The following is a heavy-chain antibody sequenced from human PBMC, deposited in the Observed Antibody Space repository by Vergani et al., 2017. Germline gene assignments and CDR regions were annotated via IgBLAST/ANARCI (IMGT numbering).Heavy chain of an antibody. J-gene: IGHJ6*03. Sequence: EVQLLESGGGLVQPGGSLRLSCAASGFTFSSYAMSWVRQAPGKGLEWVSAISGSGGSTYYADSVKGRFTISRDNSKNTLYLQMNSLRAKDTAVYYCVVSRPQDDFWSGPYYYYYYMDVWGKGTTVTVSS. CDR3: VVSRPQDDFWSGPYYYYYYMDV. CDR1: GFTFSSYA. D-gene: IGHD3-3*01. CDR2: ISGSGGST. V-gene: IGHV3-23*01.